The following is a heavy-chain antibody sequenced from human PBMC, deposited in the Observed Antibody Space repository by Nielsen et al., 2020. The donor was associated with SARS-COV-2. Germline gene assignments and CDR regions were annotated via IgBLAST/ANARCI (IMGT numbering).Heavy chain of an antibody. V-gene: IGHV1-3*01. CDR3: ARDRLTMVLGVEDDAFDI. D-gene: IGHD3-10*01. CDR1: GYTFTSYA. J-gene: IGHJ3*02. CDR2: INAGNGNT. Sequence: ASVKVSCKASGYTFTSYAMHWVRQAPGQRLEWMGWINAGNGNTKYSQKFQGRVTITRDTSASTAYMELSSLRSEDTAVYYCARDRLTMVLGVEDDAFDIWGQGTMVTVSS.